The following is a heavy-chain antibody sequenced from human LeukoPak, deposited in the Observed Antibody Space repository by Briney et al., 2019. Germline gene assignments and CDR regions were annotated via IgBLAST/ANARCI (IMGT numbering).Heavy chain of an antibody. CDR2: ISPYSSDT. V-gene: IGHV1-18*01. CDR1: GYIFTAFG. CDR3: ALAVADNAFDV. D-gene: IGHD6-19*01. Sequence: GASVKVSCKTSGYIFTAFGVIWVRQAPGQSLEWVGWISPYSSDTEYAQTLQGRVSMSTDTSTTTAYMELRSLRSDDTAMYYCALAVADNAFDVWGQGTMVTVSS. J-gene: IGHJ3*01.